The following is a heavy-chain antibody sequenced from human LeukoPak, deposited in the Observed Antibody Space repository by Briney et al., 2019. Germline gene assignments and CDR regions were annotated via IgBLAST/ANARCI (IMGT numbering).Heavy chain of an antibody. J-gene: IGHJ4*02. CDR3: ARVEGSGWYHYFDY. CDR2: IYSSGST. CDR1: GGSISSYY. Sequence: SETLSLTCTVSGGSISSYYWSWIRQPAGKGLEWIGRIYSSGSTYYNPSLKSRVTISVDTSKNQFSLKLSSVTAADTAVYYCARVEGSGWYHYFDYWGQGTLVTVSS. D-gene: IGHD6-19*01. V-gene: IGHV4-4*07.